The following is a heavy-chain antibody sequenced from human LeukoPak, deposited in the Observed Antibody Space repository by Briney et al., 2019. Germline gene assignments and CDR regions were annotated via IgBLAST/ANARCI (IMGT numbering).Heavy chain of an antibody. CDR3: ARQGVEFDY. J-gene: IGHJ4*02. D-gene: IGHD3-10*01. CDR1: GFTFSSYG. Sequence: GGSLRLSCAASGFTFSSYGMHWVRQAPGKGLVWVSRINGDGSSISYADSVKGRFTISRDNAKNTLYLQMNSLRVEDTAVYYCARQGVEFDYWGQGTLVTVSS. CDR2: INGDGSSI. V-gene: IGHV3-74*01.